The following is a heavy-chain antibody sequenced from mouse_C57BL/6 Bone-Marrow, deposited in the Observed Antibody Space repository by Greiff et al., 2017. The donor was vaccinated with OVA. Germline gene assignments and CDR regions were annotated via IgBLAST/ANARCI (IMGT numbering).Heavy chain of an antibody. Sequence: QVQLQQPGAELVKPGASVQVSCKASGYTFTSYWMHWVKQRPGQGLEWIGRIHPSDSDTNYNQKFKGKATLTVDKSSSTAYMQLSSLTSEDSAVYYCANTSGDYDDGYYAMDYWGQGTSVTVSS. CDR3: ANTSGDYDDGYYAMDY. V-gene: IGHV1-74*01. CDR1: GYTFTSYW. J-gene: IGHJ4*01. CDR2: IHPSDSDT. D-gene: IGHD2-4*01.